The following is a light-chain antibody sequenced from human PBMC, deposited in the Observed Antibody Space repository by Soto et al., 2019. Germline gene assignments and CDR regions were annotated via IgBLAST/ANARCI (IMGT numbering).Light chain of an antibody. J-gene: IGKJ1*01. CDR2: DAS. CDR1: QSVSSY. V-gene: IGKV3-11*01. Sequence: EIVMTQSPGTLSLSPGERATLSCRASQSVSSYLAWYQQKPGQAPRLLIYDASNRATGIPARFSGSGSGTDFTLTISSLQPEDFATYYCQQTYSTWTFGQGTKVDIK. CDR3: QQTYSTWT.